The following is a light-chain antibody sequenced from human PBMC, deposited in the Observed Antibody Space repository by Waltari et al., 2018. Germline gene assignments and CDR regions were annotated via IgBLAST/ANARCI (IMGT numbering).Light chain of an antibody. J-gene: IGKJ1*01. CDR2: GAS. V-gene: IGKV3-20*01. CDR3: QRNDRLPVT. CDR1: QSIGRA. Sequence: SCRASQSIGRALIWYQQKPGQAPRLLIYGASTRATGIPDRFGGSGSGTDFSLTISRLEPEDFAVYYCQRNDRLPVTFGQGTKVEIK.